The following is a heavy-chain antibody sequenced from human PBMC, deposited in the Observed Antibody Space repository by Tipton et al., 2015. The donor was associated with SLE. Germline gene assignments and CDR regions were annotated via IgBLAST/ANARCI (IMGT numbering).Heavy chain of an antibody. V-gene: IGHV5-10-1*01. Sequence: VQLVQSGAEVKKPGESLKISCKGSGYNFTSSWISWVRQMPGKGLEWMGTIDPTDSYTTYSPSFQGHVTISADKSISTAYLQWSSLKASDTAIYYCARHGMVVTADDYYYYYMDVWGKGTTVTVSS. CDR1: GYNFTSSW. CDR2: IDPTDSYT. D-gene: IGHD2-21*02. CDR3: ARHGMVVTADDYYYYYMDV. J-gene: IGHJ6*03.